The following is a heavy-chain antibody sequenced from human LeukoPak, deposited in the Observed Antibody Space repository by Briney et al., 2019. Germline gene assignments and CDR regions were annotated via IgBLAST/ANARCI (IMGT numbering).Heavy chain of an antibody. J-gene: IGHJ4*02. Sequence: GGSLRLSCAASGFTFSSYSMNWVRQAPGKGLEWVSSISSSSSYIYYADSVKGRFTISRDNAKNSLYLQMNSLRAEDTAVYYCARVKKGGKTYYFDYWGQGTLVTVSS. CDR2: ISSSSSYI. V-gene: IGHV3-21*01. CDR1: GFTFSSYS. CDR3: ARVKKGGKTYYFDY. D-gene: IGHD4-23*01.